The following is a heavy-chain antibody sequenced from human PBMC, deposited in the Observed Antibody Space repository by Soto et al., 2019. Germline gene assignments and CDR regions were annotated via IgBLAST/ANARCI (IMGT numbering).Heavy chain of an antibody. Sequence: GESLKISCKGSGYSFTSYWIGWVRQMPGKGLEWKGIIYPGESDTRYSPTFQGQVTIPADKSISTAYLKWSSLKASDTTKNYCALCFEQCIAAPLADYWGQGTLVTVSS. D-gene: IGHD6-6*01. CDR1: GYSFTSYW. CDR2: IYPGESDT. J-gene: IGHJ4*02. CDR3: ALCFEQCIAAPLADY. V-gene: IGHV5-51*01.